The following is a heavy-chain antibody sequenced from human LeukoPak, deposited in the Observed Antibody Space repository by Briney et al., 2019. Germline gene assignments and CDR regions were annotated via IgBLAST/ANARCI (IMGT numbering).Heavy chain of an antibody. V-gene: IGHV4-59*01. CDR1: GGSISSYY. CDR2: TYYSGST. D-gene: IGHD3-3*01. CDR3: ARDGILRFLEPWGAFDI. Sequence: SETLSLTCTVSGGSISSYYWSWIRQPPGKGLEWIGYTYYSGSTNYNPSLKSRVTISVDTSKNQFSLKLSSVTAADTAVYYCARDGILRFLEPWGAFDIWGQGTMVTVSS. J-gene: IGHJ3*02.